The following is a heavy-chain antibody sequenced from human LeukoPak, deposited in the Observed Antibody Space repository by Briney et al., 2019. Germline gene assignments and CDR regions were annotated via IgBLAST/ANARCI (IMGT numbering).Heavy chain of an antibody. Sequence: SETLSLTCTVSGGSISSYYWSWIRQPAGKGLEWIVRIYTSGSTNYNPSLKSGVTISVDTSKNQFSMNLSSVTAADMAAYFCARLPTRSSSSSYFFYMDVWGKGTTVTVSS. D-gene: IGHD6-6*01. CDR1: GGSISSYY. J-gene: IGHJ6*03. V-gene: IGHV4-4*07. CDR2: IYTSGST. CDR3: ARLPTRSSSSSYFFYMDV.